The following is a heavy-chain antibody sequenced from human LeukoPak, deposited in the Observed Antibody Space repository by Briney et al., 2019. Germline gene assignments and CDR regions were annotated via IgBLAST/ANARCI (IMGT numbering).Heavy chain of an antibody. CDR3: ARRGSRSGSYWGIYYFDY. J-gene: IGHJ4*02. CDR2: ISGSGGST. V-gene: IGHV3-23*01. CDR1: GFTFSSYA. Sequence: PGGSLRLSCAASGFTFSSYAMSWVRQAPGKGLEWVSAISGSGGSTYYADSVKGRFTIYRDNSKNTLYLQMNSLRAEDTAVYYCARRGSRSGSYWGIYYFDYWGQGTLVTVSS. D-gene: IGHD1-26*01.